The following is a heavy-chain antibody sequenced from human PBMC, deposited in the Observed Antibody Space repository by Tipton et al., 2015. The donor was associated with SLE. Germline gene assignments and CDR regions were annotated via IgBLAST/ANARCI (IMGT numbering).Heavy chain of an antibody. CDR3: ARGFLYDGFQV. CDR2: TYYMSKWYN. D-gene: IGHD2-2*02. J-gene: IGHJ1*01. V-gene: IGHV6-1*01. Sequence: GLVKPSQTLSLTCAISGDSVSSNSPAWNWIRQSPSRGLEWLGLTYYMSKWYNDYAVSVKSRIIINTDTSKNQFSLQLTSVTPEDTAVYYCARGFLYDGFQVWGQGTLVTVYS. CDR1: GDSVSSNSPA.